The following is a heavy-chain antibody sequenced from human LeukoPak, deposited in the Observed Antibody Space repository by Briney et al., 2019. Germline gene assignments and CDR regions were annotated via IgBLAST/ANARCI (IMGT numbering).Heavy chain of an antibody. Sequence: GASVKVSCKVSGYTLTELSMHWVRQAPGKGLEWMGGFDPEDGETIYAQKFQGRVTMTEDTSTDTANMELSSLRSEDTAVYYCATLPYDSSGQEFDYWGQGTLVTVSS. V-gene: IGHV1-24*01. CDR3: ATLPYDSSGQEFDY. CDR1: GYTLTELS. J-gene: IGHJ4*02. D-gene: IGHD3-22*01. CDR2: FDPEDGET.